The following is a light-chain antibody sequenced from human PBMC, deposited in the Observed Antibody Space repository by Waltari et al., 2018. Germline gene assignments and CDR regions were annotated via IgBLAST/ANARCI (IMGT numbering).Light chain of an antibody. V-gene: IGLV2-23*01. CDR1: SSAVGTYNL. Sequence: QSALTQPASVSGSPGQSITIPCTGTSSAVGTYNLFSWYQQYPGKAPKVMIYDDNRRPSGVSDRFSGSKSGNTASLTISGVQAEDEADYYCCSYAGSYTWVFGGGTKLTVL. CDR2: DDN. CDR3: CSYAGSYTWV. J-gene: IGLJ3*02.